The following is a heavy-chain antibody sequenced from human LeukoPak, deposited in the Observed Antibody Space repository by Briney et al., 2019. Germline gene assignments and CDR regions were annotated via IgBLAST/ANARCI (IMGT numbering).Heavy chain of an antibody. CDR3: ARDNYDTSGYYFDY. CDR1: GGSISSSNW. CDR2: IYHSGRT. D-gene: IGHD3-22*01. J-gene: IGHJ4*02. V-gene: IGHV4-4*02. Sequence: PSETLSLTCAVSGGSISSSNWWSWVRQPPGKGLEWIGEIYHSGRTNCTPSLKSRVTISVDTSKNQLSLKLSSVTAADTAVYYCARDNYDTSGYYFDYWGQGSLVTVSS.